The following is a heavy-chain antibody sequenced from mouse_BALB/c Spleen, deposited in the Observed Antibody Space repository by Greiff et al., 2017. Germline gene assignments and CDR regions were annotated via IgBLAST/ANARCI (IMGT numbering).Heavy chain of an antibody. CDR1: GYTFSSYW. J-gene: IGHJ3*01. D-gene: IGHD4-1*01. CDR3: ASNGYSGTWDWFAY. V-gene: IGHV1-9*01. CDR2: ILPGSGST. Sequence: VQLVESGAELMKPGASVKISCKATGYTFSSYWIEWVKQRPGHGLEWIGEILPGSGSTNYNEKFKGKATFTADTSSNTAYMQLSSLTSEDSAVYYCASNGYSGTWDWFAYWGQGTLVTVSA.